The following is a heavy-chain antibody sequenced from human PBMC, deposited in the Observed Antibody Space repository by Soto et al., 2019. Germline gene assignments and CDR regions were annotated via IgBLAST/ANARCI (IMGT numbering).Heavy chain of an antibody. CDR3: AAAVARGWFDP. CDR2: INHSGST. V-gene: IGHV4-34*01. Sequence: PSETLSLTCAIYGGSFGGYYWSWIRQPPGKGLEWIGEINHSGSTNYNPSLKSRVAMSVDTSKNQFSLKLSSVTAADMAVYYCAAAVARGWFDPWGQGTLVTVSS. D-gene: IGHD6-19*01. CDR1: GGSFGGYY. J-gene: IGHJ5*02.